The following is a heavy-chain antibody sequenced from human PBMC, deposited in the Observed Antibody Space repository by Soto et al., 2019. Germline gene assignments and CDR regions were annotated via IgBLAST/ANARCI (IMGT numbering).Heavy chain of an antibody. J-gene: IGHJ4*02. Sequence: QGTLKESGPTLVEPTQTLTLTCTFSGFSLTTDRVGVGWIRQPPGEALEWLAVIYWDDSKTYRPSLESRLTITKDTSKNQVALTMTNMDSLDTATYYCAHAYGGRSLYWGQGTLVTVSS. CDR2: IYWDDSK. V-gene: IGHV2-5*02. CDR1: GFSLTTDRVG. CDR3: AHAYGGRSLY. D-gene: IGHD1-26*01.